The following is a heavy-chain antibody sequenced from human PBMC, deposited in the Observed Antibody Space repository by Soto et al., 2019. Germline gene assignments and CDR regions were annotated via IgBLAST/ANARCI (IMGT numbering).Heavy chain of an antibody. D-gene: IGHD1-26*01. Sequence: GGSLRLSCAASGFTFSSYAMHWVRQAPGKGLEWVAVISYDGSNKYYADSVKGRFTISRDNSKNTLYLQMNSLRAEDTAVYYRASGGVGAIPYYYYGMDVWGQGTTVTVSS. CDR1: GFTFSSYA. CDR2: ISYDGSNK. CDR3: ASGGVGAIPYYYYGMDV. V-gene: IGHV3-30-3*01. J-gene: IGHJ6*02.